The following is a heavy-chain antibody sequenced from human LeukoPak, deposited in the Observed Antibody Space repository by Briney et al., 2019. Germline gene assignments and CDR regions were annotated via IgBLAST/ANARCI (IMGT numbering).Heavy chain of an antibody. CDR2: ISGSGGST. Sequence: GGSLRLSCAASGFTFSSYAMSWVRQAPGKGLEWVSAISGSGGSTYYADSVKGRFTISRDNAKNSLYLQMNSLRAEDTAVYYCARGRAARGPFDYWGQGTLVTVSS. D-gene: IGHD6-13*01. CDR3: ARGRAARGPFDY. J-gene: IGHJ4*02. CDR1: GFTFSSYA. V-gene: IGHV3-23*01.